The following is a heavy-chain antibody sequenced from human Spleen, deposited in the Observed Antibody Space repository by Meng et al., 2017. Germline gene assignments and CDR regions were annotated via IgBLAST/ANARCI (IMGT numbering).Heavy chain of an antibody. CDR3: TTGGYYDSSGYRNVDY. CDR2: IGGRGGST. CDR1: GFTFSSYA. V-gene: IGHV3-23*01. J-gene: IGHJ4*02. Sequence: GESLKISCAASGFTFSSYAMSWVRQAPGKGLEWVSAIGGRGGSTYYADSVKGRFTISRDNSKNTLYLQMNSLKTEDTAVYYCTTGGYYDSSGYRNVDYWGQGTLVTVSS. D-gene: IGHD3-22*01.